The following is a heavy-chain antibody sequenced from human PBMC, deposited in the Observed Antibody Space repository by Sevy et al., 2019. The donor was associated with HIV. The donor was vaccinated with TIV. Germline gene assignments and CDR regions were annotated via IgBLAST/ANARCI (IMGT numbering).Heavy chain of an antibody. Sequence: GESLKISCAVSGFSFDSYGMTWVRQAPGKGLEWVSAISGSGTRTYYADSVKGRFIISRDNSKSTLDLQMNSLRTEDTAIYYCAKGGGGHYDPDEIAYYFYYYNMDVWGKGTTVTVSS. J-gene: IGHJ6*03. CDR2: ISGSGTRT. D-gene: IGHD3-22*01. V-gene: IGHV3-23*01. CDR1: GFSFDSYG. CDR3: AKGGGGHYDPDEIAYYFYYYNMDV.